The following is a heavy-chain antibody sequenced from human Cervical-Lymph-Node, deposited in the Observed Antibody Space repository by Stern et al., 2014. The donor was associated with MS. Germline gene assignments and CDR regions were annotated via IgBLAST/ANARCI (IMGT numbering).Heavy chain of an antibody. D-gene: IGHD5-18*01. CDR2: TSYGGGNR. CDR1: RFTFRSYG. CDR3: AKDRRGGYNYLYGMDV. J-gene: IGHJ6*02. Sequence: VHLVESGGGVVQPGTSLRLSCTGSRFTFRSYGIHWVRQAPGKGLEWVAVTSYGGGNRQYADPVKGRFTISRDNSKNTVYLHLNSLRPEDTGVYHCAKDRRGGYNYLYGMDVWGQGTTVTVS. V-gene: IGHV3-30*18.